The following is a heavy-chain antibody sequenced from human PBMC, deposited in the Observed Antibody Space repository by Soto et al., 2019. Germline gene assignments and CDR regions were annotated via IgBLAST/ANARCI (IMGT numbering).Heavy chain of an antibody. V-gene: IGHV3-23*01. J-gene: IGHJ6*02. D-gene: IGHD2-15*01. CDR1: GFNFNNYG. CDR2: FSTSSGYT. CDR3: AKVRDWSSDTCYIGGMDV. Sequence: EVQLLESGGGLVQPGVSLRVSCAASGFNFNNYGMNWVRQVAGKGLELVSGFSTSSGYTYYADSVKGRFTISRDNTKNTLFLQMNSLRGEDTATFFWAKVRDWSSDTCYIGGMDVWGRGTSVIVSS.